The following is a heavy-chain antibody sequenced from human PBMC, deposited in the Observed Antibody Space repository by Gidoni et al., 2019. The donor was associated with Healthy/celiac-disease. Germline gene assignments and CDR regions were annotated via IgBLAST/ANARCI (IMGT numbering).Heavy chain of an antibody. CDR1: GFPFSSFA. CDR2: ISGSGGST. D-gene: IGHD1-26*01. CDR3: AKDLAAYSGSYYSVGYYYYGMDV. Sequence: EVQLLESGGGLVQPGGSLRLSCAASGFPFSSFALSWVRQAPGKGLEWVSAISGSGGSTYYADSVKGRFTISRDNSKNTLYLQMNSLRAEDTAVYYCAKDLAAYSGSYYSVGYYYYGMDVWGQGTTVTVSS. V-gene: IGHV3-23*01. J-gene: IGHJ6*02.